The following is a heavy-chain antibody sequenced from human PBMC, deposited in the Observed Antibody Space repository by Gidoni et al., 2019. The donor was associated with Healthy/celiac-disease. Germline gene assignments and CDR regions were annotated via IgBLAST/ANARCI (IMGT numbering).Heavy chain of an antibody. CDR3: ASVSVVVPAGGAFDI. D-gene: IGHD2-2*01. J-gene: IGHJ3*02. CDR2: IWYDGSNK. CDR1: GFTFISYG. Sequence: QVQLVESGGGVVQPGRSLRLSCAASGFTFISYGMHWVRQAPGKGLEWVAVIWYDGSNKYYADSVKGRFTISRDNSKNTLYLQMNSLRAEDTAVYYCASVSVVVPAGGAFDIWGQGTMVTVSS. V-gene: IGHV3-33*08.